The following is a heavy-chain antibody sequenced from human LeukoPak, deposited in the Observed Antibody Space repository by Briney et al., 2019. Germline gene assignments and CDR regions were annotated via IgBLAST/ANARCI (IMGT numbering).Heavy chain of an antibody. CDR2: TYYRSKWYN. Sequence: SPTVSLTFAISGDSFTSKNAAWNWLRQSPARGLEWLGRTYYRSKWYNEYAVSVKSRITINPGTSKNQFSRQLNSVTPEDTAVYYCARAVGYFDLWGRGTLVTVSS. J-gene: IGHJ2*01. V-gene: IGHV6-1*01. CDR3: ARAVGYFDL. CDR1: GDSFTSKNAA.